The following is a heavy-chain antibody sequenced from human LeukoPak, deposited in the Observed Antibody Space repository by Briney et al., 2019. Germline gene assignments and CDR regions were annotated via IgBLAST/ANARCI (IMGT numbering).Heavy chain of an antibody. CDR1: GFTFSSYA. CDR3: ARDRGYSYGRGPAYGMDV. CDR2: ISYDGSNK. J-gene: IGHJ6*04. D-gene: IGHD5-18*01. V-gene: IGHV3-30*04. Sequence: GGSLRLSCAASGFTFSSYAMHGVRQAPGKGLEWVAVISYDGSNKYYADSVKGRFTISRDNSKNTLYLQMNSLRAEDTAVYYCARDRGYSYGRGPAYGMDVWGKGTTVTVSS.